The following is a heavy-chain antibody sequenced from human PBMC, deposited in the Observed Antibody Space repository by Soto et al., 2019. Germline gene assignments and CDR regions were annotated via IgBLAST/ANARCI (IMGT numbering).Heavy chain of an antibody. CDR1: GFTFNTYA. V-gene: IGHV3-23*01. D-gene: IGHD2-8*01. J-gene: IGHJ4*02. CDR3: ATGTTSPMVYAPFDY. CDR2: ISSSGGST. Sequence: PGGSLRLSCAASGFTFNTYAMSWVRQAPGKGLEWVSTISSSGGSTYYADSAKGRFTISRDNSKNTLYLQMNSLRAEDTATYYCATGTTSPMVYAPFDYWGQGTLVTVSS.